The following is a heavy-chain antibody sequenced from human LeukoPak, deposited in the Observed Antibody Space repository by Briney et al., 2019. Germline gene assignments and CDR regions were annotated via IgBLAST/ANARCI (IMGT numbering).Heavy chain of an antibody. CDR1: GGSISSGDYY. V-gene: IGHV4-30-4*01. D-gene: IGHD3-10*01. J-gene: IGHJ4*02. CDR3: ARIGGLWFGEISYYFDY. CDR2: ICYSGST. Sequence: SETLSLTCTVSGGSISSGDYYWSWSRQPPGKGLEWIGYICYSGSTYYNPSRKSRVTISVATSKNQFSLKLSSVTAADTAVYYCARIGGLWFGEISYYFDYWGQGTLVTASS.